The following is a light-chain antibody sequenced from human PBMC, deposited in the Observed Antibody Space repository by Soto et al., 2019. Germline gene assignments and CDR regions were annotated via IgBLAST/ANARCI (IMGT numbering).Light chain of an antibody. CDR2: DAS. CDR1: QSINSW. CDR3: QQYKNYPFT. V-gene: IGKV1-5*01. J-gene: IGKJ3*01. Sequence: DIHMTQSPSTLSASLGDRVSITCRASQSINSWVAWYQQKPGKAPKLLIYDASSLQSGVPSRFSGSESGAEFTLTISGLQPDDFATYYCQQYKNYPFTFGPGTKV.